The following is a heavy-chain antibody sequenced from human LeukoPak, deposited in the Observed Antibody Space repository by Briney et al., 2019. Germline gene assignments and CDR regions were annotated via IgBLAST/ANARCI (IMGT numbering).Heavy chain of an antibody. D-gene: IGHD4-17*01. V-gene: IGHV1-8*01. Sequence: GASVKVSCKASGYIFTNYDINWVRQTTGQGLEWIGWMNPTSGSSGCAQELQGRVTMTRDTSISTAYMELSSLTSEDTALYFCARFSPDENHGDYAFDYWGQGTLVTVSS. CDR1: GYIFTNYD. CDR2: MNPTSGSS. J-gene: IGHJ4*02. CDR3: ARFSPDENHGDYAFDY.